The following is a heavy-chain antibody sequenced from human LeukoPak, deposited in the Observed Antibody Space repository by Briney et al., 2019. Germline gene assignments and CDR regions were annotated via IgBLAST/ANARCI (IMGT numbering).Heavy chain of an antibody. V-gene: IGHV3-15*01. D-gene: IGHD3-16*01. J-gene: IGHJ4*02. Sequence: PGGSLRLSCAASGFTFSNAWMSWLGQAPGKGWEWVGGIKSKTDGGKTNYAAPVKGRFTISRDDSKNTLYLQMNSLKSEDTAVYYCTTGLFEDYWGQGTLVTVSS. CDR2: IKSKTDGGKT. CDR1: GFTFSNAW. CDR3: TTGLFEDY.